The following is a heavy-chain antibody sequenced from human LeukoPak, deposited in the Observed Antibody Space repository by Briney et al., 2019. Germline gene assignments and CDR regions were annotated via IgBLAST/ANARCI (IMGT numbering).Heavy chain of an antibody. Sequence: GGSMRLSCAASGFSFSSYSMNWVRQAPGKGLEWVSSISSSSSYIYYADSVKGRFTISRDNAKNSLYLQMSSLRAEDTAVYYCAELGITMIGGVWGKGTTVTISS. CDR3: AELGITMIGGV. V-gene: IGHV3-21*01. CDR2: ISSSSSYI. J-gene: IGHJ6*04. CDR1: GFSFSSYS. D-gene: IGHD3-10*02.